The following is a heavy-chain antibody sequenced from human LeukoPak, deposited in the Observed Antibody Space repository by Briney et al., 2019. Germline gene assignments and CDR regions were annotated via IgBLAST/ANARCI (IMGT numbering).Heavy chain of an antibody. CDR2: IKQDGSEK. V-gene: IGHV3-7*03. D-gene: IGHD3-10*01. CDR3: ARDHRKVRGVIDY. Sequence: GGSLRLSCAAPGFTFSSYWMSWVRQAPGKGLEWVANIKQDGSEKYYVDSVKGRFTISRDNAKNSLYLQMSSLRAEDTAVYYCARDHRKVRGVIDYWGQGTLVTVSS. CDR1: GFTFSSYW. J-gene: IGHJ4*02.